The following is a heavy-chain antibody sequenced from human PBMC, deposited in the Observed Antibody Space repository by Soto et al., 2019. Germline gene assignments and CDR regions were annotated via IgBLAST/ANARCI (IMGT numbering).Heavy chain of an antibody. D-gene: IGHD2-21*01. CDR2: ISGSGGST. CDR3: AKDGKHIVVVMTYDY. J-gene: IGHJ4*02. CDR1: GFTFSSYA. Sequence: GGSLRLSCAASGFTFSSYAMSWVRQAPGKGLEWVSAISGSGGSTYYADSVKGRFTISRDNSKNTLYLQMNSLRAEDTAVYYCAKDGKHIVVVMTYDYWGQGTLVTVSS. V-gene: IGHV3-23*01.